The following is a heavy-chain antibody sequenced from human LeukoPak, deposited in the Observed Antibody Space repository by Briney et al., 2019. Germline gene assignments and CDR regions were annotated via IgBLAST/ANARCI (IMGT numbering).Heavy chain of an antibody. CDR3: ARTKGEREWFGELLPTNWFDP. CDR2: IKQDGSEK. V-gene: IGHV3-7*03. D-gene: IGHD3-10*01. J-gene: IGHJ5*02. Sequence: GGSLRLSCAASGFTFSSYWMSWVRQAPGKGLEWVANIKQDGSEKYYVDSVKGRFTISRDNAKNSLYLQMNSLRAEDTAVYYCARTKGEREWFGELLPTNWFDPWGQGTLVTVSS. CDR1: GFTFSSYW.